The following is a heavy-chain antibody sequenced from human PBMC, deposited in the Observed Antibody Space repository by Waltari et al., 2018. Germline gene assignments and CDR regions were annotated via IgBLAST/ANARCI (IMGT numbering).Heavy chain of an antibody. CDR2: IYTSGGT. V-gene: IGHV4-61*09. CDR3: ARSPTGWGYFDH. CDR1: GGSVSRGSDY. J-gene: IGHJ4*02. D-gene: IGHD6-19*01. Sequence: QVQLQESGPGLVKPSQTLSLTCTVSGGSVSRGSDYWSWIRQPAGKGLEWVGHIYTSGGTPYNPSLKRRVTISRDTSKNQFYLELRSMTAADTAVYYCARSPTGWGYFDHWGQATLVTVSS.